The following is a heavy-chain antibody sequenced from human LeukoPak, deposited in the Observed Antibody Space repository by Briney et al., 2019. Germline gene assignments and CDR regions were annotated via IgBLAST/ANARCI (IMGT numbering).Heavy chain of an antibody. D-gene: IGHD5-12*01. CDR2: ISSSSSYI. CDR1: GFTFSSYS. CDR3: ARDSRGMWLRLIRYYYYYYMDV. J-gene: IGHJ6*03. V-gene: IGHV3-21*01. Sequence: GGSLRLSRAASGFTFSSYSMNWVRQAPGKGLEWVSSISSSSSYIYYADSVKGRFTISRDNAKNSLYLQMNSLRAEDTAVYYCARDSRGMWLRLIRYYYYYYMDVWGKGTTVTVSS.